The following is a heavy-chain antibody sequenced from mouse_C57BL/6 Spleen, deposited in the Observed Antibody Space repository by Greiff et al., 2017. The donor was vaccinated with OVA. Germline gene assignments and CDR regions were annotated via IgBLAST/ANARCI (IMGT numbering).Heavy chain of an antibody. D-gene: IGHD1-1*01. CDR1: GYTFTSYW. CDR3: ARGGSYYGSSYDY. CDR2: IDPSDSYT. V-gene: IGHV1-69*01. Sequence: VQLQQPGAELVMPGASVKLSCKASGYTFTSYWMHWVKQRPGQGLEWIGEIDPSDSYTNYNQKFKGKSTLTVDKSSSTAYMQLSSLTSEDSAVYYCARGGSYYGSSYDYWGQGTTLTVSS. J-gene: IGHJ2*01.